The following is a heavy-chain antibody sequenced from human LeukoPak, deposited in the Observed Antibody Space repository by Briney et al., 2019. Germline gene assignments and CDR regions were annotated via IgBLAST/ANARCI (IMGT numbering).Heavy chain of an antibody. CDR3: ARDLRDFWGGSFDY. J-gene: IGHJ4*02. Sequence: GGSLRLSCAASGFTVSSNYMSWVRQAPGKGLEWVSVIYSGGSTYYADSVKGRFTISRNNSKNTLYLQMNSLRAEDTAVYYCARDLRDFWGGSFDYWGQGTLVTVSS. CDR2: IYSGGST. V-gene: IGHV3-53*01. D-gene: IGHD3-3*01. CDR1: GFTVSSNY.